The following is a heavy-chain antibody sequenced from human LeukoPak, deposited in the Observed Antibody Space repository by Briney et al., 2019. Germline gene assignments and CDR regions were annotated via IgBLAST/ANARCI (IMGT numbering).Heavy chain of an antibody. CDR1: GFTFSTYA. CDR2: ISGSGSST. D-gene: IGHD1-7*01. J-gene: IGHJ6*02. CDR3: AKVRTLLQYGMDV. Sequence: GSLRLSCAASGFTFSTYAMTWVRQAPGRGLEWVSAISGSGSSTYYADSVKGRFTISRDNSKNTLYLQMNSLRAEDTAVYYCAKVRTLLQYGMDVWGQGTTVTVSS. V-gene: IGHV3-23*01.